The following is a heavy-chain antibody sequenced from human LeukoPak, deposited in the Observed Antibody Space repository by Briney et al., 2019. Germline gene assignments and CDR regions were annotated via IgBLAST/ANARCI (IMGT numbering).Heavy chain of an antibody. CDR1: GFTFSNYG. CDR3: ARNQRYFDY. D-gene: IGHD1-14*01. J-gene: IGHJ4*02. V-gene: IGHV3-30*03. CDR2: ISYDGRNT. Sequence: PGGSLRLSCAASGFTFSNYGMHWVRQAPGKGLEWVAVISYDGRNTYYADSVKGRFTISRDNSKKTLYLQMNSLRAEDTAVYYCARNQRYFDYWGQGTLVTVSS.